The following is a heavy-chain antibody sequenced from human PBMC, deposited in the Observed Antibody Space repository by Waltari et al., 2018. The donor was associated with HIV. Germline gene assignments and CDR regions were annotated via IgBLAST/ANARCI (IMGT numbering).Heavy chain of an antibody. CDR1: GGTFSSYA. D-gene: IGHD4-4*01. V-gene: IGHV1-69*01. CDR2: ILPDFCTA. J-gene: IGHJ6*02. Sequence: QVQLVQSGAAVTKPGSSVKVSCKASGGTFSSYAISWVRQAPGQGLEWMEGILPDFCTANSAQKYQGSVTITADESTSTPSMELRSLRSEDTGVYYCARDSRLMTTVTTWYGMDVWGQGTTVTVAS. CDR3: ARDSRLMTTVTTWYGMDV.